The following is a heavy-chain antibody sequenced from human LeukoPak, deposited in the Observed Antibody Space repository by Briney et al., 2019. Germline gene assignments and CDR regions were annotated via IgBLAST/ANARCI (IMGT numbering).Heavy chain of an antibody. Sequence: PGGSLRLSCVASGFTFSNYWMHWVRQVPGKGLVWVSRINLDGSTTTYADSVKGRFTISRDNPKNTLYLQMNSPRAEDTALYYCARDKTVSALRRDYMDVWGKGTTVTVSS. D-gene: IGHD4-17*01. V-gene: IGHV3-74*01. J-gene: IGHJ6*03. CDR2: INLDGSTT. CDR3: ARDKTVSALRRDYMDV. CDR1: GFTFSNYW.